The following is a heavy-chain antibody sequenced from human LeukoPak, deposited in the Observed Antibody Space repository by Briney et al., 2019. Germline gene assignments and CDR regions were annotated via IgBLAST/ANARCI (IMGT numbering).Heavy chain of an antibody. CDR3: AKEPAHCGRDCRSLSDY. J-gene: IGHJ4*02. V-gene: IGHV3-48*02. D-gene: IGHD2-21*02. CDR2: IDSDTYGNTI. CDR1: GFTLSSYS. Sequence: GGSLRLSCAASGFTLSSYSMNWVRQAPGKGLEWISYIDSDTYGNTIYYPHTVKGRFTISRDNAKNSLYLQMDSLRDEDTAVYYCAKEPAHCGRDCRSLSDYWGQGTLVTVSS.